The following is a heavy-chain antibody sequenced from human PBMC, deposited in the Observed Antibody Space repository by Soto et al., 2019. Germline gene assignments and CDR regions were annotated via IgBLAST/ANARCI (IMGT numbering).Heavy chain of an antibody. J-gene: IGHJ4*02. V-gene: IGHV4-39*01. CDR1: GGSISSSSYY. D-gene: IGHD6-19*01. CDR2: IYYSGST. Sequence: SETLSLTCTVSGGSISSSSYYWGWIRQPPGEGLEWIGSIYYSGSTYYNPSLKSRVTISVDTSKNQFSLKLSSVTAADTAVYYCARRSGGWYYFDYWGQGTLVTASS. CDR3: ARRSGGWYYFDY.